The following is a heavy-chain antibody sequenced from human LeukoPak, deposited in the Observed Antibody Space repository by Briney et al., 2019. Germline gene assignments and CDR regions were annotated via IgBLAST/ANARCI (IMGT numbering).Heavy chain of an antibody. Sequence: ASVKVSCKASGYTFTSYTIHWVRQAPGQGLEWMGWINAGNGNTKYSQEFQDRVTITRDTSASTAYMELSSLRSEDMAVYYCAREIRGYSYGGFDYWGQGTLVTVSS. CDR2: INAGNGNT. CDR3: AREIRGYSYGGFDY. J-gene: IGHJ4*02. V-gene: IGHV1-3*03. D-gene: IGHD5-18*01. CDR1: GYTFTSYT.